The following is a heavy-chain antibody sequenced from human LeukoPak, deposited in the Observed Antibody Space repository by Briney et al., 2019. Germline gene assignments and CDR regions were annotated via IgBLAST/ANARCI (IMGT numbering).Heavy chain of an antibody. CDR1: GGTFSSYA. D-gene: IGHD2-15*01. J-gene: IGHJ4*02. Sequence: GSSVKVSCKASGGTFSSYAISWVRQAPGQGLEWMGGIIPIFGTANYAQKFQGRVTITADESTSTAYMELSSLRSEDTAVYYCAREVEEYCSGGSCYGAHCWGQGTLVTVSS. CDR2: IIPIFGTA. V-gene: IGHV1-69*01. CDR3: AREVEEYCSGGSCYGAHC.